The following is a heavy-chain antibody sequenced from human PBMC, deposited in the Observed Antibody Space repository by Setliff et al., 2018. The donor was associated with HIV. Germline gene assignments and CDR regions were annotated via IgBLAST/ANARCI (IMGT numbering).Heavy chain of an antibody. CDR2: ISYDGDQE. CDR1: GFTFNSYG. CDR3: ARGMLVVVISTPDY. V-gene: IGHV3-30*03. J-gene: IGHJ4*02. Sequence: GGSLRLSCAASGFTFNSYGLHWVRQAPGKGLEWVAVISYDGDQEYYADSVKGRFTISRDESKNTLYLEMNSLSAEDTAVYYCARGMLVVVISTPDYWGQGTLVTVSS. D-gene: IGHD3-22*01.